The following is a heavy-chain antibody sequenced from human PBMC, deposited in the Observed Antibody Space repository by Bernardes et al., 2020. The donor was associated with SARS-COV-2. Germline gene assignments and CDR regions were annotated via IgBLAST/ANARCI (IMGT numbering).Heavy chain of an antibody. J-gene: IGHJ4*02. D-gene: IGHD3-10*01. CDR3: ARGFQGGFFDF. CDR2: ISGFSGDT. CDR1: GYTFINYG. V-gene: IGHV1-18*01. Sequence: ASVKVSCKASGYTFINYGINWVRQAPGQGLEWMGWISGFSGDTRYTQRLQDRLTMTTDTSTGTAYMEVRGLRSDDTAVYFCARGFQGGFFDFWGQGTLVTVSS.